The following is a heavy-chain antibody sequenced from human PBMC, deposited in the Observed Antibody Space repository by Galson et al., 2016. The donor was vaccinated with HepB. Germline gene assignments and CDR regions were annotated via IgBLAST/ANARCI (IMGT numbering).Heavy chain of an antibody. V-gene: IGHV3-33*01. CDR1: GFTFSSYG. J-gene: IGHJ4*02. CDR2: IWYDGSNK. Sequence: SLRLSCAASGFTFSSYGMHWVRQAPGKGLEWVAVIWYDGSNKYYGDSVKGRFTISRDNSKNTLDLQMNSLRAEDTAVYYCAREFKIAAPGVLDYWGQGTLVTVSS. D-gene: IGHD6-13*01. CDR3: AREFKIAAPGVLDY.